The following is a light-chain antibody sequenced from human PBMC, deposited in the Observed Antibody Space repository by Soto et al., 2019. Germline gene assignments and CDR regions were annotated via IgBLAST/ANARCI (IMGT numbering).Light chain of an antibody. CDR2: GVY. V-gene: IGKV3-15*01. CDR1: QSVASD. J-gene: IGKJ4*01. CDR3: QQYNDWPRST. Sequence: EIVMTQSPVTLSVSPGERVTLSCRASQSVASDLAWYQQKPGQAPRLLIYGVYTRASGVPARFSGSGSGAAFALTISSLQTDDFAIYYCQQYNDWPRSTFGGGTSVEIK.